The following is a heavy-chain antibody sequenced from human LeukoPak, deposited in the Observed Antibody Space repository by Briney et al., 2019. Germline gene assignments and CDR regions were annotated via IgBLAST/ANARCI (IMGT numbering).Heavy chain of an antibody. V-gene: IGHV3-21*01. CDR3: ATGVVPAAYYYYYYMDV. CDR1: GFTFSSYS. Sequence: GGSLRLSCAASGFTFSSYSMNWVRQAPGKGLEWVSSISSSSSYIYYADSVKGRFTISRDNAKNSLYLQMNSLRAEDTAVYYCATGVVPAAYYYYYYMDVWGKGTTVTISS. J-gene: IGHJ6*03. D-gene: IGHD2-2*01. CDR2: ISSSSSYI.